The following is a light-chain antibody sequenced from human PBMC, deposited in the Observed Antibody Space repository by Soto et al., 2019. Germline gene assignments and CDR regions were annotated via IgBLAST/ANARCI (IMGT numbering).Light chain of an antibody. V-gene: IGKV4-1*01. CDR2: WAS. Sequence: DIVMTQSPDSLAVSLGERATINCKSSQSVLYSSNNKNYLAWYQQKPGQPPKLLIYWASTRESGVPDRFSGSGSETDFTLTISSLQAEDVAVYYCQQYYSTQAFGQGTKVEI. J-gene: IGKJ1*01. CDR1: QSVLYSSNNKNY. CDR3: QQYYSTQA.